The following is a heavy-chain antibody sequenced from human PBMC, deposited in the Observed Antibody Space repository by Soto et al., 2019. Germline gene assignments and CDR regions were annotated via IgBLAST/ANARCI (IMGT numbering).Heavy chain of an antibody. CDR3: ARYCSSTSCYAGYDY. CDR2: IYYSGST. J-gene: IGHJ4*02. Sequence: SETLSLTCTVSGGSISSYYWSWIRKPPGKGLEWIGYIYYSGSTNYNPSLKSRVTISVDTSKNQFSLKLSSVTAADTAVYYCARYCSSTSCYAGYDYWGQGTLVTVSS. CDR1: GGSISSYY. V-gene: IGHV4-59*08. D-gene: IGHD2-2*01.